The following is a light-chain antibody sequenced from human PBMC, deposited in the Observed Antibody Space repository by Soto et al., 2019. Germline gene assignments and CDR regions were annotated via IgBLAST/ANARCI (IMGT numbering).Light chain of an antibody. CDR1: SSNIGSNF. CDR3: AAWDNSLRWV. CDR2: RTD. J-gene: IGLJ3*02. V-gene: IGLV1-47*03. Sequence: QSVLTQPPSASGAPGQTVTISCSGSSSNIGSNFVYWYQQVPGTAPKLLIYRTDQRPSGVPDRFSGSKPGASAYLAISGLWSDDEADYYCAAWDNSLRWVFGGGTKLTVL.